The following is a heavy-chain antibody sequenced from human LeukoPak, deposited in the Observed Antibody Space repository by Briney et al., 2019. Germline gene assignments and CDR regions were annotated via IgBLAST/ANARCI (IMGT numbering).Heavy chain of an antibody. CDR2: FDLVHGDT. Sequence: ASVKVSCKVSGYRFTELSRHWVRQAPGKGLEWLGGFDLVHGDTIYAQKFQGRVTMTEDTSTDTSYMELSSLGSEDTAVYFCTGGRAYSLLGFWGQGTLVIVSS. J-gene: IGHJ4*02. CDR1: GYRFTELS. V-gene: IGHV1-24*01. CDR3: TGGRAYSLLGF. D-gene: IGHD5-18*01.